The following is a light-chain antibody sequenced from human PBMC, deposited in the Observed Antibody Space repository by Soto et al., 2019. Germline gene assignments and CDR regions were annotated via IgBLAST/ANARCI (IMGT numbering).Light chain of an antibody. J-gene: IGKJ1*01. CDR1: QSVSIN. Sequence: TVLTQSPGTLSVSPGARASLSCRASQSVSINLAWYQQKPGQAPRLLIYGASTRATGIPARFSGSGSGTEFTLSINSLQSEDFAVYYCQEYDNWPPEGTFGQGTKVDNK. CDR2: GAS. CDR3: QEYDNWPPEGT. V-gene: IGKV3-15*01.